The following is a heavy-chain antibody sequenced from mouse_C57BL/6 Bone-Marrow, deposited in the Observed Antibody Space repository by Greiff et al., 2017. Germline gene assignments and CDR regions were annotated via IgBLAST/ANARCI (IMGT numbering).Heavy chain of an antibody. CDR1: GYTFTSYG. CDR2: IYPRSGNT. D-gene: IGHD3-2*02. J-gene: IGHJ2*01. V-gene: IGHV1-81*01. Sequence: VKLMESGAELARPGASVKLSCKASGYTFTSYGISWVKQRTGQGLEWIGEIYPRSGNTYYNEKFKGKATLTADKSSSTAYMELRSLTSEDSAVYFCATDSSGYCWGQGTTLTVSS. CDR3: ATDSSGYC.